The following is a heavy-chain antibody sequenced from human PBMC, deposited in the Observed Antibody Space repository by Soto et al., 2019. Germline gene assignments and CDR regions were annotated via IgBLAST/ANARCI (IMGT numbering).Heavy chain of an antibody. D-gene: IGHD4-4*01. V-gene: IGHV4-61*01. CDR2: IYHSGST. Sequence: PSETLSLTCTVSVGSVSSGSYYWNWIRQPPGKGLEWIGSIYHSGSTAYTPSLKSRVTISVDTSKNQFSLKLGSVTAADTAVYHCATVSLQLTTMDYWGQGALVTVSS. CDR3: ATVSLQLTTMDY. CDR1: VGSVSSGSYY. J-gene: IGHJ4*02.